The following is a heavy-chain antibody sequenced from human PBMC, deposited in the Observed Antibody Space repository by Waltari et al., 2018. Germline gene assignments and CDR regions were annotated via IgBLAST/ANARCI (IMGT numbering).Heavy chain of an antibody. CDR3: AKDDYPITGNDY. J-gene: IGHJ4*02. CDR1: GFTFSSYA. D-gene: IGHD1-20*01. V-gene: IGHV3-23*01. CDR2: ISGSGGST. Sequence: EVQLLESGGGLVQPGGSLRLSCAASGFTFSSYAMSWVRQAPGKGLEWVSAISGSGGSTYYADSVKGRFTISRDNSKNTLYLQMNSLRAEDTAAYYCAKDDYPITGNDYWGQGTLVTVSS.